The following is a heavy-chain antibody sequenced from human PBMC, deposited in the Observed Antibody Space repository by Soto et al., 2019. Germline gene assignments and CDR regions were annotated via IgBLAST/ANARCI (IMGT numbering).Heavy chain of an antibody. CDR3: AKDPTSYDSSAQFDS. J-gene: IGHJ4*02. CDR2: ISGGGGST. Sequence: EVQLLESGGRLVQPGGSLRLSCAASGFSFSIYAMNWVRQAPGKGLEWVSGISGGGGSTYHADSVKGRFTISRDNSKNTLYLQMYSLRAEDTAVYYCAKDPTSYDSSAQFDSWGQGTLVTVSS. CDR1: GFSFSIYA. V-gene: IGHV3-23*01. D-gene: IGHD3-22*01.